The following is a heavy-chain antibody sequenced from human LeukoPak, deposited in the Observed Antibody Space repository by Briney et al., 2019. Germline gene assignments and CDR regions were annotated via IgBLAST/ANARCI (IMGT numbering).Heavy chain of an antibody. CDR3: AKARDYGDSDLDY. CDR2: NSGSGGST. CDR1: GLTFSSYA. V-gene: IGHV3-23*01. D-gene: IGHD4-17*01. Sequence: GGSLRLSCAASGLTFSSYAMSWVRQAPGKGLEWVSANSGSGGSTYYADSVKGRFTISRDNSKNTLFLQMNSLRAEDTAVYYCAKARDYGDSDLDYWGQGTLVTVSS. J-gene: IGHJ4*02.